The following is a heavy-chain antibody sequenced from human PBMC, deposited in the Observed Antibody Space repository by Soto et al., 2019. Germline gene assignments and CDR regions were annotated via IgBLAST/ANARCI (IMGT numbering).Heavy chain of an antibody. J-gene: IGHJ6*02. CDR2: IIPILNSP. V-gene: IGHV1-69*13. D-gene: IGHD1-26*01. CDR1: GGTFGSYA. CDR3: AREAPYRTSATCPKFYDMDV. Sequence: SVKVSCKASGGTFGSYAITWVRRAPGQGLEWLGGIIPILNSPAYAQKFKARVVITADEITNTAYMELNSLRFDDTAVYYCAREAPYRTSATCPKFYDMDVWGQGTTVTVSS.